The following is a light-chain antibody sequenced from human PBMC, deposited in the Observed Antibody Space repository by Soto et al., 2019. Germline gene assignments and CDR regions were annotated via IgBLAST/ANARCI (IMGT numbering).Light chain of an antibody. CDR2: DSS. CDR3: QQYSSSPLT. CDR1: QSVSSGY. Sequence: EIVLTQSPATLSLSPGERATLSCGASQSVSSGYLAWYQQKPGLAPRLLIYDSSSRATGVPDRFSGSGSGTDFNLTIRRLEPEDFAVYFCQQYSSSPLTFGGGTKVEIK. J-gene: IGKJ4*01. V-gene: IGKV3D-20*01.